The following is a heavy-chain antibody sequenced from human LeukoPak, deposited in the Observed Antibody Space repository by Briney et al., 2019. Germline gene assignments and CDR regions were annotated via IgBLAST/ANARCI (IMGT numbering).Heavy chain of an antibody. CDR3: AKSGRDYYDSSGYEGYFDY. Sequence: GGSLRLSCAASGFSFSNYAMSWVRQAPGKGLEWVSAISGSGGSTYYADSVKGRFTISRDNSKNTLYLQMNSLRAEDTAVYYCAKSGRDYYDSSGYEGYFDYWGQGTLVTVSS. V-gene: IGHV3-23*01. CDR1: GFSFSNYA. D-gene: IGHD3-22*01. J-gene: IGHJ4*02. CDR2: ISGSGGST.